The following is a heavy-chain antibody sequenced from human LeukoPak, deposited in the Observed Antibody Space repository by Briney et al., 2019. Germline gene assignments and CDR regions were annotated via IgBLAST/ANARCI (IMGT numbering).Heavy chain of an antibody. Sequence: PSETLSLTCTVSGGSFSNYYWSWIRQPPGKGLEWIGYIYYSGSTNYNPSLKSRVTISVDTSKNQFSLKLNSVTAADTAVYYCARRAYGSGSFNRYYFDYWGQGTLVAVSS. CDR2: IYYSGST. CDR1: GGSFSNYY. V-gene: IGHV4-59*08. D-gene: IGHD3-10*01. J-gene: IGHJ4*02. CDR3: ARRAYGSGSFNRYYFDY.